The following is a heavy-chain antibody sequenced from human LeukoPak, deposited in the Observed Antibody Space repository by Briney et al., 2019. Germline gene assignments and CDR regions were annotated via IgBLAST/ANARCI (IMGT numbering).Heavy chain of an antibody. J-gene: IGHJ3*02. D-gene: IGHD1-26*01. CDR2: IRQDGNEK. CDR1: GFTFNHYA. V-gene: IGHV3-7*03. CDR3: AREWELRPSAFDI. Sequence: GGSLRLSCAGSGFTFNHYAMSWVRQAPGKGLEWVANIRQDGNEKHYVDSVEGRFTISRDNAKNSLYLQMNSLRAEDTAVYYCAREWELRPSAFDIWGQGTMVTVSS.